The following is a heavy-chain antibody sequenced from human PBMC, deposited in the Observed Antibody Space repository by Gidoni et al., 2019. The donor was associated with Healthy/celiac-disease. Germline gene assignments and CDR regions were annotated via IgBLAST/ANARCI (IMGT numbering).Heavy chain of an antibody. CDR1: GGSFSGYY. V-gene: IGHV4-34*01. D-gene: IGHD1-26*01. J-gene: IGHJ4*02. Sequence: QVQLQQWGAGLLKPSETLSLTCAVYGGSFSGYYWSWIRQPPGKGLEWIGEINHSGSTNYNPSLKSRVTISVDTSKNQFSLKLSSVTAADTAVYYCASMVNGGATNADYWGQGTLVTVSS. CDR2: INHSGST. CDR3: ASMVNGGATNADY.